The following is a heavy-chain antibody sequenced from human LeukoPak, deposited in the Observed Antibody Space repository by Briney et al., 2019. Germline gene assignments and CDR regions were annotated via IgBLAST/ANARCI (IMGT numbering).Heavy chain of an antibody. CDR2: IYTSGST. J-gene: IGHJ6*03. CDR3: ARDARYDYKRWAHYYYYYYMDV. D-gene: IGHD4-11*01. CDR1: GGSISSGSYY. V-gene: IGHV4-61*02. Sequence: SESLSLTCTVYGGSISSGSYYWSWIRQPAGKGLEWIGRIYTSGSTNYNPSLKSRVTISVDTSKNQFSLKLSSVTAADTAVYNCARDARYDYKRWAHYYYYYYMDVWGKGITVTVSS.